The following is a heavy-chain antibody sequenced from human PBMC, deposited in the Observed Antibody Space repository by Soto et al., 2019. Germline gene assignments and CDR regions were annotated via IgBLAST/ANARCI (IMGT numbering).Heavy chain of an antibody. V-gene: IGHV4-59*01. D-gene: IGHD3-22*01. CDR1: GDSISSYY. CDR3: ALRSMAVVPEY. Sequence: QVQLPASGPGLVKPSETLSLTCAISGDSISSYYCMWSRQPPGKGLESIGYLYYGRSANYNPSLRSRVTSSVDTSTNQCSLTLSSMTAADPAVYYCALRSMAVVPEYWGQGTLVTVAS. J-gene: IGHJ4*02. CDR2: LYYGRSA.